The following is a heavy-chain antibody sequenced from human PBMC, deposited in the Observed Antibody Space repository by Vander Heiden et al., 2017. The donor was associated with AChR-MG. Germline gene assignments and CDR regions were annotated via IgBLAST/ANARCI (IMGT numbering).Heavy chain of an antibody. J-gene: IGHJ4*02. CDR2: IRYDGSNK. CDR1: GCTLGRNG. CDR3: AKKGSGNPNFTLDY. Sequence: VQLVESGGGVVEPGGSLRLSCLASGCTLGRNGMHWVRQTPGKGVEWVAFIRYDGSNKYYADSVKGRFTISRDDSKNTLYLQMNSLRAEDTAVYYCAKKGSGNPNFTLDYWGQGTLVTVSS. D-gene: IGHD6-19*01. V-gene: IGHV3-30*02.